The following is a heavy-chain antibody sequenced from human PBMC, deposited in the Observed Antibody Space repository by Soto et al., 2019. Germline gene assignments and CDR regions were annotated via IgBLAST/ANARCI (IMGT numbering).Heavy chain of an antibody. Sequence: SLRLSCAASGFTFSNAWMSWVRQAPGKGLEWVGRIKSKTDGGTTDYAAPVKGRFTISRDDSKNTLYLQMNSLKTEDTAVYYCTTAWGLRFLEWFPDYYYGMDVWGQGTTVTVSS. CDR2: IKSKTDGGTT. V-gene: IGHV3-15*01. D-gene: IGHD3-3*01. J-gene: IGHJ6*02. CDR3: TTAWGLRFLEWFPDYYYGMDV. CDR1: GFTFSNAW.